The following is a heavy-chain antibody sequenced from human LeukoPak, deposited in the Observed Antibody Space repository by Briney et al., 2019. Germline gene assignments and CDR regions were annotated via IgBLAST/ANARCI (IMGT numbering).Heavy chain of an antibody. V-gene: IGHV3-30*18. CDR3: AKDSAFYYIDV. D-gene: IGHD3-10*01. CDR1: GFTFSSYG. CDR2: ISYDGSNK. J-gene: IGHJ6*03. Sequence: GGSLRLSCAASGFTFSSYGMHWVRQAPGKGLEWVAVISYDGSNKYYADSVKGRFTISRDNSKNALYLQMNSLKGDDTAVYYCAKDSAFYYIDVWGKGTTVIISS.